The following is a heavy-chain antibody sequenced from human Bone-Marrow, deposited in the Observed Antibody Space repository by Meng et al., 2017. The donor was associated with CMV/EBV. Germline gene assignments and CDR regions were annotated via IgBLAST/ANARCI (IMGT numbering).Heavy chain of an antibody. Sequence: SETLSLTCSVSAGSISSTSYYWGWIRQPPGKGLEWIGAISYSGSTYYNPSLKSRVTISVDTSKNQFSLKLSSMTAADTAVYYCARHINFWSAYYYYGLDVWGQGPTVTVSS. V-gene: IGHV4-39*01. CDR3: ARHINFWSAYYYYGLDV. D-gene: IGHD3-3*01. J-gene: IGHJ6*02. CDR2: ISYSGST. CDR1: AGSISSTSYY.